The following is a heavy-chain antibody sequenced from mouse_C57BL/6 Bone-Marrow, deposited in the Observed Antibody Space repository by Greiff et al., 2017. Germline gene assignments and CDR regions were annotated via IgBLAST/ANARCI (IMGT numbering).Heavy chain of an antibody. Sequence: EVQRVESGGGLVQSGRSLRLSCATSGFTFSDFYMEWVRQAPGKGLEWIAASRNKANDYTTEYSASVKGRFIVSRDTSQSILYLQMNALRAEDTAIYYCAREMGHYYAMDYWGQGTSVTVSS. CDR3: AREMGHYYAMDY. CDR2: SRNKANDYTT. CDR1: GFTFSDFY. D-gene: IGHD2-3*01. J-gene: IGHJ4*01. V-gene: IGHV7-1*01.